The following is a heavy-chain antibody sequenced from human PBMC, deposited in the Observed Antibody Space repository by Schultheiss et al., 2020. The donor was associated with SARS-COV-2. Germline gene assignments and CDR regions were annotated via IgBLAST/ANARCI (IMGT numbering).Heavy chain of an antibody. Sequence: GESLKISCAASGFTFSSYEMNWVRQAPGKGLEWVAVISYDGSNKYYADSVKGRFTISRDNAKNSLYLQMNSLRAEDTAVYYCARDAYEGIVAEPGALGYSYYGMDVWGQGTSVTVSS. V-gene: IGHV3-30*04. J-gene: IGHJ6*01. CDR1: GFTFSSYE. CDR3: ARDAYEGIVAEPGALGYSYYGMDV. CDR2: ISYDGSNK. D-gene: IGHD2-2*01.